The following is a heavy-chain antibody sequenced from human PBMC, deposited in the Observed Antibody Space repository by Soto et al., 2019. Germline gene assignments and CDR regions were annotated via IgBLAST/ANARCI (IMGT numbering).Heavy chain of an antibody. J-gene: IGHJ4*02. D-gene: IGHD2-2*02. Sequence: EVQLVESGGGLVQSGGSLRLSCAASGFTFSSYSMNWVRQAPGKGLEWVSYISSSSSTIYYADSVKGRFTISRDNAKNSLYLQMNSLRDEDTAVYYCARDTRSIVVVPAAIDHWGQGTLVTVSS. CDR1: GFTFSSYS. CDR3: ARDTRSIVVVPAAIDH. CDR2: ISSSSSTI. V-gene: IGHV3-48*02.